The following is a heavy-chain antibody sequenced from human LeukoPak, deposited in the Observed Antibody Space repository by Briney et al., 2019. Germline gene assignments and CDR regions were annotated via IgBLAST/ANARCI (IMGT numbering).Heavy chain of an antibody. CDR3: ARGKLAAPGRTGYNWFAP. V-gene: IGHV1-2*02. CDR1: GYTFTGYY. J-gene: IGHJ5*02. CDR2: INPNSGGT. D-gene: IGHD6-13*01. Sequence: ASVKVSCKASGYTFTGYYIHWVRQAPGQGLEWMGWINPNSGGTNYAQKFQGRVTMPRDTSITTAYMELSGLRSDDTAIYYCARGKLAAPGRTGYNWFAPWGQGTLVTVSS.